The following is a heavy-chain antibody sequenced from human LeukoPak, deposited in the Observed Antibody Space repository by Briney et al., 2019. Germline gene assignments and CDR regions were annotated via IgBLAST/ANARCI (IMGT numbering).Heavy chain of an antibody. CDR3: ARDRGQLGTVNPYYMDV. CDR1: GFTFSSYS. D-gene: IGHD6-13*01. CDR2: ISSSSSTI. J-gene: IGHJ6*03. Sequence: GGSLRLSCAASGFTFSSYSMNWVRQAPGKGLEWVSYISSSSSTIYYADSVKGRFTISRDNAKNSLYLQMNSLRAEDTALYHCARDRGQLGTVNPYYMDVWGKGTTVTVSS. V-gene: IGHV3-48*04.